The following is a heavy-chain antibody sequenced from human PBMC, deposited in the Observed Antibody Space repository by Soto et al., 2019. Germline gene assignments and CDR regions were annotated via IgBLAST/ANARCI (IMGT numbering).Heavy chain of an antibody. D-gene: IGHD3-3*01. V-gene: IGHV3-72*01. CDR3: SRLEGG. CDR2: SRNKAKSYTT. Sequence: EEQLVESGGGLVQPGGSLTLSCAASGFTFSDYYMEWVRQAPGKGLEWVARSRNKAKSYTTDYAASVKGRFTISRDLSKNSLYLQMNNLKPEDTAVYYCSRLEGGWGQGTLVTVSS. J-gene: IGHJ4*02. CDR1: GFTFSDYY.